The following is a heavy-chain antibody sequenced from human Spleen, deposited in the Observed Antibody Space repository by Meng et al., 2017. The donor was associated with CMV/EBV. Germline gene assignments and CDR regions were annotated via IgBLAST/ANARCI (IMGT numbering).Heavy chain of an antibody. CDR2: INWNGDST. CDR3: AKTQWLPIPQNYYRYFGMDV. CDR1: GFTFSSYW. V-gene: IGHV3-20*04. Sequence: GESLKISCAASGFTFSSYWMSWVRQVPGKGLEWVSSINWNGDSTGYGDSVKGRFTISRDNAKNSLFLQMNSLRAEDTALYYCAKTQWLPIPQNYYRYFGMDVWGQGTTVTVSS. J-gene: IGHJ6*02. D-gene: IGHD5-12*01.